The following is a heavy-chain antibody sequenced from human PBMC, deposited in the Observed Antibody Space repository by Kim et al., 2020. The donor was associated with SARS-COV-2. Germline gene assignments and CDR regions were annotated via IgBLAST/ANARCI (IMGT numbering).Heavy chain of an antibody. Sequence: GGSLRLSCAASGFTVSSNSMSWVRQAPGRGLEWVSVIYSGGSTYYADYVMGRFTISRYNSKNTPYLQMISLRAEDTAVDYYASSPVLAGMWYFGYCCQAT. D-gene: IGHD2-2*01. CDR3: ASSPVLAGMWYFGY. CDR2: IYSGGST. J-gene: IGHJ4*02. CDR1: GFTVSSNS. V-gene: IGHV3-66*01.